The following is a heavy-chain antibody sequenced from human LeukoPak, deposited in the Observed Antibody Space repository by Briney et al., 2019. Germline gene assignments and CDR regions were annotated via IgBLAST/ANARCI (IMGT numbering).Heavy chain of an antibody. CDR1: GGTLNNYA. CDR3: AFSLDDYGGNSDGDY. D-gene: IGHD4-23*01. J-gene: IGHJ4*02. V-gene: IGHV1-69*01. Sequence: GSSVKVSCKASGGTLNNYAISWVRQAPGQGLEWMGGIIPIFGTANYAQKFQGRVTITADESTSTAYMELSSLRSEDTAVYYCAFSLDDYGGNSDGDYWGQGTLVTVSS. CDR2: IIPIFGTA.